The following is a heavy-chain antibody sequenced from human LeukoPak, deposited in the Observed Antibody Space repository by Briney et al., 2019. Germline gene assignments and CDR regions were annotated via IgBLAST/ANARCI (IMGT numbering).Heavy chain of an antibody. J-gene: IGHJ6*03. CDR2: IYHSGST. Sequence: SETLSLTCTVSGYSISSGYYWGWIRQPPGKGLEWIGSIYHSGSTYYNPSLKSRVTISVDTPKNQFSLKLSSVTAADTAVYYCASSTVTVTTRFYYYYYMDVWGKGTTVTVSS. V-gene: IGHV4-38-2*02. D-gene: IGHD4-17*01. CDR1: GYSISSGYY. CDR3: ASSTVTVTTRFYYYYYMDV.